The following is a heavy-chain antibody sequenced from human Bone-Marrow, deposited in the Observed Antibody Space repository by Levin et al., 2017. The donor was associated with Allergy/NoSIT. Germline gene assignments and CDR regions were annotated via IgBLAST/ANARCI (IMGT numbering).Heavy chain of an antibody. Sequence: GESLKISCVASGFNFNNFGMHWVRQAPGKGLEWVAVISSDGGFKYYSDSVRGRFTISRDNSNNTLFLQMNSLRPDDTAVYFCAKVAGTSFFYFYGMDVWGQGTTVTVSS. D-gene: IGHD1-7*01. CDR1: GFNFNNFG. J-gene: IGHJ6*02. CDR2: ISSDGGFK. V-gene: IGHV3-30*18. CDR3: AKVAGTSFFYFYGMDV.